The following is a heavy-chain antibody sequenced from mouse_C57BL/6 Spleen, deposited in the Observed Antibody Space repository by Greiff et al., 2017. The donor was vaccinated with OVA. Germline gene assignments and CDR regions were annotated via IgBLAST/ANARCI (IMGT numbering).Heavy chain of an antibody. J-gene: IGHJ2*01. V-gene: IGHV1-82*01. CDR2: IYPGDGDT. CDR1: GYAFSSSW. Sequence: VQLQQSGPELVKPGASVKISCKASGYAFSSSWMNWVKQRPGKGLEWIGRIYPGDGDTNYNGKFKGKATLTADKSSSTANMQLSSLTSEDSAVYFCARGDDYGSLYYFDYWGQGTTLTVSS. CDR3: ARGDDYGSLYYFDY. D-gene: IGHD1-1*01.